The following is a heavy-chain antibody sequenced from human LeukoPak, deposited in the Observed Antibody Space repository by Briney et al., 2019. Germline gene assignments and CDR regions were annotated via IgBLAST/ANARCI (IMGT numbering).Heavy chain of an antibody. Sequence: ASVKVSCKASGYSFIGYYIHWLRQAPGQGLEWMGWINPNSGGTDYALKFQGRVTMTRDTSISTAYMELSRLESDDTAMYYCARAPQLRNSGGYYRPADYWGQGTLVTVSS. CDR1: GYSFIGYY. CDR2: INPNSGGT. D-gene: IGHD3-22*01. V-gene: IGHV1-2*02. J-gene: IGHJ4*02. CDR3: ARAPQLRNSGGYYRPADY.